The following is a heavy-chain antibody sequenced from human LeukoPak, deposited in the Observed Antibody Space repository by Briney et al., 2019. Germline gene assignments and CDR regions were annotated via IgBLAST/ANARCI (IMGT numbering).Heavy chain of an antibody. CDR3: ARVESIAAAGYFDY. D-gene: IGHD6-13*01. Sequence: ASVKVSCKASGYTFTGYYMHWVRQAPGQGLEWMGWINPNSGGTNYAQKFQGRVTMTRDTSISIAYMELSRLRSDDTAVYYCARVESIAAAGYFDYWGQGTLVTVSS. CDR1: GYTFTGYY. V-gene: IGHV1-2*02. J-gene: IGHJ4*02. CDR2: INPNSGGT.